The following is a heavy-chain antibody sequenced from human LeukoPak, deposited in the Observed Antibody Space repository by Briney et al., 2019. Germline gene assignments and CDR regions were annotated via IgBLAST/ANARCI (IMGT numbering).Heavy chain of an antibody. D-gene: IGHD6-25*01. CDR3: AKNSGYNWQYFFDY. V-gene: IGHV3-23*01. Sequence: GGSLRLSCAVSGITLSNYGLSWVRQAPGKGLEWVAGISDSGGRTNYADSVKGRFTISRDNSKNTLYLQMNSLRAEDVAVYFCAKNSGYNWQYFFDYWGQGTLVTVSS. J-gene: IGHJ4*02. CDR2: ISDSGGRT. CDR1: GITLSNYG.